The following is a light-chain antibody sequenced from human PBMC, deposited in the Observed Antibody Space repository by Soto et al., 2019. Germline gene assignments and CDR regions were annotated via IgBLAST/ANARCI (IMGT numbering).Light chain of an antibody. CDR1: SSDVGAYNF. J-gene: IGLJ7*01. CDR2: DVT. V-gene: IGLV2-11*01. CDR3: CSYAGTYSWV. Sequence: QSVLTQPRSVSGSPGQSVTISCTGTSSDVGAYNFVSWYQHHPGKAPKLIIYDVTERPSGVPDRFSGSKSGNSASLTISGLQTEDEADYYCCSYAGTYSWVFGGGTLLTVL.